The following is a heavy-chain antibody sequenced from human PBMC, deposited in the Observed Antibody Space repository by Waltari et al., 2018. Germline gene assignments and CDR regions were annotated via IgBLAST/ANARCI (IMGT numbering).Heavy chain of an antibody. Sequence: QVQLVQSGAEVLKPGASVKVSCQASGYTFINYEINWVRQATGQGLEWLGWGNQQSGATAYEQKFQGRITMTWDTSMSTAYMELSNLRSDDTAVLYCARGRDVFANFDYNWFDPWGQGTLVTVSS. D-gene: IGHD2-21*01. CDR2: GNQQSGAT. CDR3: ARGRDVFANFDYNWFDP. J-gene: IGHJ5*02. CDR1: GYTFINYE. V-gene: IGHV1-8*02.